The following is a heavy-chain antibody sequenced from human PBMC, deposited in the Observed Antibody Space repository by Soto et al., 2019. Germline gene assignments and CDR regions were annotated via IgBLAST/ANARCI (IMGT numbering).Heavy chain of an antibody. J-gene: IGHJ6*02. CDR1: GFTFSAYA. CDR2: ISGGGLNT. CDR3: AKSPDFCYYGMDV. V-gene: IGHV3-23*01. Sequence: GGSLRLSCAASGFTFSAYAMTWVRQAPGKGLEWVSSISGGGLNTYYADSVKGRFTISRDNSKNTVSLQMNSLRADDTAVYYCAKSPDFCYYGMDVWGQGTTVTVSS.